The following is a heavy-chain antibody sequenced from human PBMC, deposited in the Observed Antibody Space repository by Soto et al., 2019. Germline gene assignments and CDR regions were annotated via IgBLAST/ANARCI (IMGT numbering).Heavy chain of an antibody. Sequence: AASVKGSFKTSGGTFRSYAISWVRQAPGQGLEWMGGIIPIFGTANYAQKFQGRVTITADESTSTAYMELSSLRSEDTAVYYCARSIRYSSSWYPGDYWGQGTLVTVSS. J-gene: IGHJ4*02. CDR1: GGTFRSYA. CDR2: IIPIFGTA. V-gene: IGHV1-69*01. D-gene: IGHD6-13*01. CDR3: ARSIRYSSSWYPGDY.